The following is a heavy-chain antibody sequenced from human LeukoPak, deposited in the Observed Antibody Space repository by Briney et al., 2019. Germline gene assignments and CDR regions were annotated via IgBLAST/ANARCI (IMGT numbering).Heavy chain of an antibody. V-gene: IGHV3-53*01. Sequence: PGRSLRLSCAASGFTFSSYGMNWVRQAPGKGLEWVSSLYSGGTTYYADSMKGRFTISRDNSKNTLYLQMNSLRAEDTAVYYCARANVGGYSGFDYWGQGTLVTVSS. CDR3: ARANVGGYSGFDY. D-gene: IGHD4-23*01. CDR2: LYSGGTT. J-gene: IGHJ4*02. CDR1: GFTFSSYG.